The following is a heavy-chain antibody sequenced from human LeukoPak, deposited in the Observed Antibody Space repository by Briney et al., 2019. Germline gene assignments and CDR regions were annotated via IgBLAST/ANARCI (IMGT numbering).Heavy chain of an antibody. CDR2: IGSKANSYAT. D-gene: IGHD1-26*01. CDR1: GFTLSGSV. Sequence: GGSLRLSCAASGFTLSGSVMHWVRQASGKGLEWVGRIGSKANSYATIYGASVNGRFTISRDDSKNTAYLQMNSLRAEDTAVYYCARDAGGTYSLAFDLWGQGTMVTVSS. J-gene: IGHJ3*01. V-gene: IGHV3-73*01. CDR3: ARDAGGTYSLAFDL.